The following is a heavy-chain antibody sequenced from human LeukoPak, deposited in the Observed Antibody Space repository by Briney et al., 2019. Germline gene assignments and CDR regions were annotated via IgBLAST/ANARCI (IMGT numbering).Heavy chain of an antibody. Sequence: GGSLRLSCAASGFTFNNHALHWVRQAPGKGLEWLSLISYDGDNSYYADSVKGRFTISRDNSRRTLYLRLKGLRHEDSAVYFCARARSTTVAFIDAFDLWGRGTTLTVSS. J-gene: IGHJ3*01. CDR2: ISYDGDNS. V-gene: IGHV3-30*04. CDR3: ARARSTTVAFIDAFDL. D-gene: IGHD5-12*01. CDR1: GFTFNNHA.